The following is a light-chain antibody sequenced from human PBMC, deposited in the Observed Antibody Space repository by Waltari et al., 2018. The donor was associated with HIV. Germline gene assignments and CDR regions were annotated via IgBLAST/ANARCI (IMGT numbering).Light chain of an antibody. CDR3: SSFTKDFTVI. CDR1: DSEFGSGHF. V-gene: IGLV2-14*03. Sequence: SVVTQPASVSGFPGQSVTISCTGTDSEFGSGHFVSWYPQHPGKAPKVILFEVDSRASGVDDRFSGSKSGNTASLTISGLRTEDEANYYCSSFTKDFTVIFGGGTKVTIL. CDR2: EVD. J-gene: IGLJ2*01.